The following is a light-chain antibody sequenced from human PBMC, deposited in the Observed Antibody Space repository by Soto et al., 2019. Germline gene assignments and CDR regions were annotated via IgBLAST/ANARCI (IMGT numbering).Light chain of an antibody. CDR1: QSVSSSY. J-gene: IGKJ1*01. CDR3: QQYNSWLWT. Sequence: EIVLTQSPGTLSLSPGERATLSCRASQSVSSSYLAWYQQKPGQAPRLLIYGASSRATGIPARFSGSGSGTEFALTISSLESEDYAVYYCQQYNSWLWTFGQGTKVDI. CDR2: GAS. V-gene: IGKV3-20*01.